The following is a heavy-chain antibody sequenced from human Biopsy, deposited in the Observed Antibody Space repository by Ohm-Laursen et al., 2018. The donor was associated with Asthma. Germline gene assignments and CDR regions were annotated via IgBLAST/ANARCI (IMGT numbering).Heavy chain of an antibody. Sequence: GSLRLSCTASGFTFSSYGMHWVRQAPGRGPEYVAFIATDGTNRFYADSVKGRFTVSRDNPKRTLYLHMIAVRAEDTGVYYCVKDHSAGFHYFDAWGQGARVTVSS. CDR2: IATDGTNR. D-gene: IGHD2/OR15-2a*01. CDR1: GFTFSSYG. CDR3: VKDHSAGFHYFDA. V-gene: IGHV3-64D*08. J-gene: IGHJ4*02.